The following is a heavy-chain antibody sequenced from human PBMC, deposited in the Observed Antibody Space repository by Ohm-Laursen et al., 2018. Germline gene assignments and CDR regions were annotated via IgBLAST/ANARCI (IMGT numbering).Heavy chain of an antibody. J-gene: IGHJ6*02. CDR1: GGSISSYY. CDR2: IYYSGST. CDR3: ARVTGPGDYYGLDV. V-gene: IGHV4-59*12. D-gene: IGHD3-9*01. Sequence: SETLSLTCTVSGGSISSYYWSWIRQPPGKGLEWIGYIYYSGSTNYNPSLESRVTMSVDTSKNQFSLKLRSVTAADTAVYFCARVTGPGDYYGLDVWGQGTTVTVSS.